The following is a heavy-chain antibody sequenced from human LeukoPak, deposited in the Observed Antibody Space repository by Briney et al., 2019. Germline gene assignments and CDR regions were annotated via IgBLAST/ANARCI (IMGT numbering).Heavy chain of an antibody. Sequence: GGSLRLSCAVSGFAVSSTYMTWVRQAAGKGLDWVSVIFSGGSTYYADSVKDRFIISRDNSKNTLYLQMNSLRADDTAVYYCARSVATGLGFSASWGQGTLVTVSS. CDR3: ARSVATGLGFSAS. CDR1: GFAVSSTY. CDR2: IFSGGST. V-gene: IGHV3-66*01. D-gene: IGHD2-21*02. J-gene: IGHJ5*02.